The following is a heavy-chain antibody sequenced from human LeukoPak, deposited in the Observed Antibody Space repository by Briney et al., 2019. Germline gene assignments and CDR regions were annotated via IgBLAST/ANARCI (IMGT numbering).Heavy chain of an antibody. CDR1: GGSMNSYY. D-gene: IGHD1-7*01. Sequence: SETLSLTCTVSGGSMNSYYWSWIRQPPGKGLEWIGEINDSGRINYNPSLMSRVTVSVDTSKNQFSLRLTSVTATDTAVYYCARRWNYGRNYYIDVWGNGATVSVSS. CDR2: INDSGRI. CDR3: ARRWNYGRNYYIDV. J-gene: IGHJ6*03. V-gene: IGHV4-34*01.